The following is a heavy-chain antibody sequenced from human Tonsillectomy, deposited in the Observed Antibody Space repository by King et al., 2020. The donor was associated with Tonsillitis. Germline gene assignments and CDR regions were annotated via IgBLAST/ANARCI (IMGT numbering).Heavy chain of an antibody. Sequence: VQLVESGAEVKKPGASVKVSCKASGYTFTNYYIQWLRQAPGQGLEWVGIINPGGDTTSYAQKFQGRLTMVSDTSTSTIYMELSSLRSEDTAVFYCARLDTSMVSDYWGQGTRVTVSS. CDR1: GYTFTNYY. CDR3: ARLDTSMVSDY. D-gene: IGHD5-18*01. V-gene: IGHV1-46*01. CDR2: INPGGDTT. J-gene: IGHJ4*02.